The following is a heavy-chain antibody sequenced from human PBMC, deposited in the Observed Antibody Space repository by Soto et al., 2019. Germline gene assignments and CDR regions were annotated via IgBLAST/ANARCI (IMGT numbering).Heavy chain of an antibody. V-gene: IGHV3-23*01. D-gene: IGHD6-13*01. CDR1: GFTFSSYA. CDR2: ISGSGDKT. CDR3: AKDGKIAAAGTWVKYFDY. J-gene: IGHJ4*02. Sequence: EVQLLESGGGLVQPGGSLRLSCAASGFTFSSYAMSWVRQAPGKGLEWVSAISGSGDKTYYADSVKGRFTISRDNSKNPLYLQMNSLRAEDTAVYYCAKDGKIAAAGTWVKYFDYWGQGTLVTVSS.